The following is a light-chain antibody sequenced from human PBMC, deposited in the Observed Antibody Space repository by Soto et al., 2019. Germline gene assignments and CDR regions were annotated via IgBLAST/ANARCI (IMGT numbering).Light chain of an antibody. Sequence: IELTQSPGTLSLSPGDRATLSCRASQSLNTNFFAWYRQKPSPPPMLLFYGASCRSTDTPDRFSGSGSGTDFTLTISRLEHEDFSVYYCHQYDDSHRTFGQGTKVEI. J-gene: IGKJ1*01. CDR2: GAS. CDR3: HQYDDSHRT. V-gene: IGKV3-20*01. CDR1: QSLNTNF.